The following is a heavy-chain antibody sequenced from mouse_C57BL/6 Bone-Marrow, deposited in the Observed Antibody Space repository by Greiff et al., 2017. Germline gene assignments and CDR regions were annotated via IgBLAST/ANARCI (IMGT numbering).Heavy chain of an antibody. D-gene: IGHD2-3*01. J-gene: IGHJ2*01. CDR3: VTGDGYYFDY. V-gene: IGHV10-1*01. CDR2: IRSKSNNYAT. Sequence: EVQLQESGGGLVQPKGSLKLSCAASGFSFNTYAMNWVRQAPGKGLEWVARIRSKSNNYATYYADSVKDRFTISRDDSESMLYLQMNNLKTEDTAMYYCVTGDGYYFDYWGQGTTLTVSS. CDR1: GFSFNTYA.